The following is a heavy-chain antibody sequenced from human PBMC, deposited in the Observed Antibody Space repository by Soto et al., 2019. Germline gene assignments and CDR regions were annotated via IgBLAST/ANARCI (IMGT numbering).Heavy chain of an antibody. CDR3: ARGGGAAAAY. D-gene: IGHD6-13*01. Sequence: EVQLVESGGGLVQPGVSLRLSCAASGFTVSGNYMNWVRQAPGKGLEWVSVIYSDGSTYYADSVKGRFTISSDSSKNRLYLQINRLRAEDTAVYYCARGGGAAAAYWGPGTLVTVSS. CDR1: GFTVSGNY. V-gene: IGHV3-66*01. J-gene: IGHJ4*02. CDR2: IYSDGST.